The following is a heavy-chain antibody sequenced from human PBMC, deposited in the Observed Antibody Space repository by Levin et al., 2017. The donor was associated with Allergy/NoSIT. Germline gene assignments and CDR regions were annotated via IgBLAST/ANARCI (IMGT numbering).Heavy chain of an antibody. CDR2: ISSSGSTI. CDR1: GFTFSSYE. D-gene: IGHD1-26*01. V-gene: IGHV3-48*03. Sequence: SCAASGFTFSSYEMNWVRQAPGKGLEWVSYISSSGSTIYYADSVKGRFTISRDNAKNSLYLQMNSLRAEDTAVYYCARVYRWELLGDAFDIWGQGTMVTVSS. J-gene: IGHJ3*02. CDR3: ARVYRWELLGDAFDI.